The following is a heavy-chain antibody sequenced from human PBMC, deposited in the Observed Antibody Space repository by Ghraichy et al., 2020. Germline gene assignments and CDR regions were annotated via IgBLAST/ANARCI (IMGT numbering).Heavy chain of an antibody. CDR3: ARERGGSSSGGVYYFDY. CDR1: GFTFSSYS. Sequence: GESLNISCAASGFTFSSYSMNWVRQAPGKGLEWVSYISSSISTIYYADSVKGRFTISRDNAKNSLYLQMNSLRAEDTAVYYCARERGGSSSGGVYYFDYWGQGTLVTVSS. D-gene: IGHD6-6*01. V-gene: IGHV3-48*01. J-gene: IGHJ4*02. CDR2: ISSSISTI.